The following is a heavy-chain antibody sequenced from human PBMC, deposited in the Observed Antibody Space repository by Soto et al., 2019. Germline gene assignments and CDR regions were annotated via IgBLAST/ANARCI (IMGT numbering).Heavy chain of an antibody. V-gene: IGHV1-69*01. D-gene: IGHD3-9*01. CDR1: GGTFSSYA. CDR2: IIPIFGTA. CDR3: ARAPIAYDILTGYQSEYYYYYGMDV. Sequence: QVQLVQSGAEVKKPGSSVKVSCKASGGTFSSYAISWVRQAPGQGLEWMGGIIPIFGTANYAQKFQGRVTITADESTSTAYMELSSLRSEDTAVYYCARAPIAYDILTGYQSEYYYYYGMDVWGQGTTVTVSS. J-gene: IGHJ6*02.